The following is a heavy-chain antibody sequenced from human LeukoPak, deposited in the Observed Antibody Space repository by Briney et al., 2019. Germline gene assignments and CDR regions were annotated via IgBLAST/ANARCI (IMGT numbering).Heavy chain of an antibody. D-gene: IGHD6-13*01. Sequence: PSETLSLTCTVSGASINTYYWSWIRQPPGKGLEWIGHFYYGGSTDYNPSLKSRVTVSVDTSKNQFSLKLNSVTAADTAVYFCASRSSWWGPFDYWGQGVLVTVSS. CDR3: ASRSSWWGPFDY. CDR1: GASINTYY. V-gene: IGHV4-59*01. J-gene: IGHJ4*02. CDR2: FYYGGST.